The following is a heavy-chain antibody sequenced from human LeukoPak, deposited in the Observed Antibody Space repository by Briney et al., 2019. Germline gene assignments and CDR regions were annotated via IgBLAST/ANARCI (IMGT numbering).Heavy chain of an antibody. CDR1: GFTFSSYS. D-gene: IGHD3-10*01. J-gene: IGHJ3*02. CDR3: ARDVGGSGSYDAFDI. CDR2: ISSSSSYI. Sequence: PEGSLRLSCAASGFTFSSYSMNWVRQAPGKGLEWVSSISSSSSYIYYADSVKGRFTISRDNAKNSLYLQMNSLRAEDTAVYYCARDVGGSGSYDAFDIWGQGTMVTVSS. V-gene: IGHV3-21*01.